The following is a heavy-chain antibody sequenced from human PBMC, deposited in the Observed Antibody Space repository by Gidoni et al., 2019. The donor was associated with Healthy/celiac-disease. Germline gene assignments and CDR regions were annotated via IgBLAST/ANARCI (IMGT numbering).Heavy chain of an antibody. V-gene: IGHV1-69*01. CDR2: IIPIFGTA. D-gene: IGHD1-1*01. CDR3: ARGAPPRANWNPYYYYYGMDV. J-gene: IGHJ6*02. CDR1: GSPFSSYA. Sequence: QVQLVQSGAEVKKRGSSVKVSCKASGSPFSSYAISWVRQAPGQGLEWMGGIIPIFGTANYEQKFQGRVTITADESTSTAYMELSSLRSEDTAVYYCARGAPPRANWNPYYYYYGMDVWGQGTTVTVSS.